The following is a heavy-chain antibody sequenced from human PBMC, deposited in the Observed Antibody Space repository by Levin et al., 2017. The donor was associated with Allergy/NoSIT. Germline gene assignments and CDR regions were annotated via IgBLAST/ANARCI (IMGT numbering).Heavy chain of an antibody. Sequence: ASVKVSCKASGYTFSDYSLHWVRQAPGQGLEWVGRVNPKSGGTNYAQKFQGRVNMTRDTSISTAYMELSRLTSDDTALYYCATMDYSSSWWGGSVQHWGQGTLLTVSS. D-gene: IGHD6-13*01. CDR1: GYTFSDYS. V-gene: IGHV1-2*06. J-gene: IGHJ1*01. CDR2: VNPKSGGT. CDR3: ATMDYSSSWWGGSVQH.